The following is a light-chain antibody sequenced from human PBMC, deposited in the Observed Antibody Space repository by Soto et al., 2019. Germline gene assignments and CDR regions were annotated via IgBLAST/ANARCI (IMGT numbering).Light chain of an antibody. V-gene: IGKV3-20*01. J-gene: IGKJ5*01. CDR1: QSGSSNS. Sequence: EIVWTQSPGTLSLSPGERATLSCRASQSGSSNSFAWYQQKPGQAPRLLIHGASRRATGIPDRFSGSGSGTDFTLNISRLEPDYFAVYYCQQYGSSLSITFGKGKRLEI. CDR2: GAS. CDR3: QQYGSSLSIT.